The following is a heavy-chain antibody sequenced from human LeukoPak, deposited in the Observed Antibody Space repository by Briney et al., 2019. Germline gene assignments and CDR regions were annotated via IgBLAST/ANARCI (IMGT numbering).Heavy chain of an antibody. D-gene: IGHD5-24*01. CDR1: GGSISSYY. CDR2: IYYSGST. Sequence: PSETLSLTCTVSGGSISSYYWSWIRQPPGKGLGWIGYIYYSGSTNYNPSLKSRVTISVDTSKNQFSLKLSSVTAADTAVYYCARADGYNYMDAFDIWGQGTMVTVSS. CDR3: ARADGYNYMDAFDI. J-gene: IGHJ3*02. V-gene: IGHV4-59*01.